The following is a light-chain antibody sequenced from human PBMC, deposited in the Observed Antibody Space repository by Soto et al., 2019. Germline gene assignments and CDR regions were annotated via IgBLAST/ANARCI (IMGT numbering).Light chain of an antibody. V-gene: IGLV1-51*01. CDR3: GTWDSSLSAGL. CDR1: ISNIRNNY. Sequence: QSVLTQPPSMSAAPGQKVTISCSGSISNIRNNYVSWYQQLPGTAPKLLIYDNNKRPSGIPDRFSGSKSGTSATLGITGLQTGDEADYYCGTWDSSLSAGLFGGGTKLTVL. J-gene: IGLJ2*01. CDR2: DNN.